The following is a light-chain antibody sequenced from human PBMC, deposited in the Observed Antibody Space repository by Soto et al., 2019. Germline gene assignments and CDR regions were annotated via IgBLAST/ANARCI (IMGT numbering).Light chain of an antibody. J-gene: IGKJ1*01. Sequence: IVLTQSPGTLSLSPGERTTLSCRASQSISRYLAWYQQKPGQGPRLLIYGASSRATGTPDRFSGSGSGTDFTLTINSLEPEDLALYYCQQYGSSPPTFGQGTKVDIK. CDR3: QQYGSSPPT. CDR2: GAS. CDR1: QSISRY. V-gene: IGKV3-20*01.